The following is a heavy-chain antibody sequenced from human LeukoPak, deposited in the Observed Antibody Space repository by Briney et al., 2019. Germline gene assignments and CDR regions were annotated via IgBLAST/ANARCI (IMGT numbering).Heavy chain of an antibody. J-gene: IGHJ3*02. CDR2: IYYTYSGST. D-gene: IGHD1-26*01. Sequence: SETLSLTCAVSGASITSNYWSWIRQPPGKRLEWIGYIYYTYSGSTDYNPSLKSRVTMSVDTSKNHFSLTLTSVTAADTAMYFCARGRSNAWPQDAFDIWGQGTMVTVSS. V-gene: IGHV4-59*01. CDR3: ARGRSNAWPQDAFDI. CDR1: GASITSNY.